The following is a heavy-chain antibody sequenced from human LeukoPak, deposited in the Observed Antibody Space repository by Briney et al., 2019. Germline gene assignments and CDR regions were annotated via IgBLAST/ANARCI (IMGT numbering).Heavy chain of an antibody. V-gene: IGHV3-48*01. CDR1: GFTFGSYS. D-gene: IGHD1-20*01. Sequence: PGGSLRLSCAASGFTFGSYSMNWVRQAPGKGLEWISYISSGSRTIYYADSVEGRFTVYRDNAKNSLYLQMGSLRAEDTAVYYCARESITGHRDFDYWGQGTLVTASS. CDR2: ISSGSRTI. CDR3: ARESITGHRDFDY. J-gene: IGHJ4*02.